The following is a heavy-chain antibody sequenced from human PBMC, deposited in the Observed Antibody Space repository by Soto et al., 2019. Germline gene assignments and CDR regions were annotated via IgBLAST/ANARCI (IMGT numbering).Heavy chain of an antibody. D-gene: IGHD2-2*01. Sequence: QVQLVQSGAEVKKPGASVKVFWKAYGYTFTRSDINWMRRATGQGLEWMGWMNPNSGHTNYAQKFQGRVTMTRNTSISTAYMELTSLRSEDTAVYYCASGMSTTWGQGTLVTVSS. CDR1: GYTFTRSD. CDR2: MNPNSGHT. J-gene: IGHJ5*02. CDR3: ASGMSTT. V-gene: IGHV1-8*01.